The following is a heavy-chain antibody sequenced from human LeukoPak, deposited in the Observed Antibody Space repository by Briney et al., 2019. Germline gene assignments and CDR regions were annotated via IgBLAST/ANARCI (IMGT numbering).Heavy chain of an antibody. V-gene: IGHV4-31*03. D-gene: IGHD3-22*01. CDR3: ARILFVYYDSSGYLFDY. J-gene: IGHJ4*02. CDR2: IYYSGST. Sequence: SETLSLTCTVSGGSISSGGYYWSWIRQHPGKGLEWIGYIYYSGSTYYNPSLKSRVTISVDTSKNQFSLKLSSVTAADTAVYYWARILFVYYDSSGYLFDYWGQGTLVTVSS. CDR1: GGSISSGGYY.